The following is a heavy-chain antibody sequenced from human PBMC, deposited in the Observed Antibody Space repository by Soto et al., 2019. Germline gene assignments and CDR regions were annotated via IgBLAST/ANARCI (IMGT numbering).Heavy chain of an antibody. V-gene: IGHV1-24*01. CDR1: GYTLTELS. CDR3: ATVYSSIWYQREYYFDY. Sequence: SVKVSCKVSGYTLTELSMHCVRQSPGKGLEWMGGFDPEDGETIYAQKFQGRVTMTEDTSTDTAYMELSSLRSEDTAVYYCATVYSSIWYQREYYFDYWGQGTLVTLS. CDR2: FDPEDGET. D-gene: IGHD6-13*01. J-gene: IGHJ4*02.